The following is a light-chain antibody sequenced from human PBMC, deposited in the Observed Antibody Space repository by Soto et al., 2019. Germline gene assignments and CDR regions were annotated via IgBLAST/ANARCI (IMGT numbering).Light chain of an antibody. CDR2: GAS. J-gene: IGKJ4*01. Sequence: EIVMTQSPATLSVAPGERVTFSCRASQGVSRNLAWYQHKPGQAPRLLISGASTGATGIPARFSGSGSGTEFTLTISSLQSEDCAIYYCQQYYTSPITFGGGTKVEIK. CDR3: QQYYTSPIT. CDR1: QGVSRN. V-gene: IGKV3-15*01.